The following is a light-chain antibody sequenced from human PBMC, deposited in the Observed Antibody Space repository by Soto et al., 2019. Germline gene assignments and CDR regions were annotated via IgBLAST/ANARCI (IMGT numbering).Light chain of an antibody. V-gene: IGKV3-20*01. J-gene: IGKJ1*01. CDR1: QSVSSSY. CDR3: QHYGSSIWT. CDR2: GAS. Sequence: EIVLTQSPGTLCLSPGERATLSCRASQSVSSSYLVWYQQKPGQAPRLLIYGASSRATGIPDRFSGSGSVTDFTLTISRLEPEDFAVYYCQHYGSSIWTFGQGTKVEIK.